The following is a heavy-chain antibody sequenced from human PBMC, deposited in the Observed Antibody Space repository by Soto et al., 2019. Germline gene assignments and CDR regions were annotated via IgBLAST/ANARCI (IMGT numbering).Heavy chain of an antibody. CDR1: GFTFDDYW. V-gene: IGHV3-7*01. Sequence: EVQLVESGGVLVQPGESLRLSCVASGFTFDDYWMNWVRQAPGKGLEWVAIINKDGSERYYVDSVKGRFTISRDNSKDSLFLQMESLGAEDTALYYCERDGHNPNDVDRWGQGTRVTVSS. J-gene: IGHJ5*02. D-gene: IGHD1-20*01. CDR3: ERDGHNPNDVDR. CDR2: INKDGSER.